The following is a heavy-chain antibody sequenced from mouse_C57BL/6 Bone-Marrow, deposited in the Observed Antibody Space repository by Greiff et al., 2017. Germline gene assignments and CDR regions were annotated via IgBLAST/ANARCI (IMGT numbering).Heavy chain of an antibody. D-gene: IGHD2-4*01. CDR3: ARTGGLRRAMDY. CDR1: GYAFSSSW. Sequence: QVQLKESGPELVKPGASVKISCKASGYAFSSSWMNWVKQRPGKGLEWIGRIYPGDGDTTSNGKFKGKATLTADKASSTAYMQLSSLTSEDAAVYFCARTGGLRRAMDYWGQGTSVTVSS. J-gene: IGHJ4*01. V-gene: IGHV1-82*01. CDR2: IYPGDGDT.